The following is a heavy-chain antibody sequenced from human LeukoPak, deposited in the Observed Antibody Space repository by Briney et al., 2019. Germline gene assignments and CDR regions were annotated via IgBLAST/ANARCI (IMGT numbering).Heavy chain of an antibody. CDR3: ARGMTTGPDP. V-gene: IGHV4-31*03. Sequence: SQTLSLTCTVSGGSISSGGYYWNWIRQHPGKGLEWIGYIYYSGSTNYNPSLKSRLTISVDTSKNQFSLNLSSVTAADTAVYYCARGMTTGPDPWGQGTLVTVSS. CDR2: IYYSGST. D-gene: IGHD4-17*01. J-gene: IGHJ5*02. CDR1: GGSISSGGYY.